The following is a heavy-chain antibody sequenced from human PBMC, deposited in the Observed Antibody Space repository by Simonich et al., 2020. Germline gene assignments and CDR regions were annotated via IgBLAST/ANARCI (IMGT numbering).Heavy chain of an antibody. CDR2: IYYSRST. V-gene: IGHV4-39*01. D-gene: IGHD6-13*01. Sequence: QLQLQESGPGLVKPSETLSLTCTVSGGSISSSSYYWGWIRQTPGKGLEWIGSIYYSRSTYDNPSLQRRGTISVDTSKNQFHLKLSSVTAADTAVYYCARHAGFAFDIWGQGTMVTVSS. CDR3: ARHAGFAFDI. J-gene: IGHJ3*02. CDR1: GGSISSSSYY.